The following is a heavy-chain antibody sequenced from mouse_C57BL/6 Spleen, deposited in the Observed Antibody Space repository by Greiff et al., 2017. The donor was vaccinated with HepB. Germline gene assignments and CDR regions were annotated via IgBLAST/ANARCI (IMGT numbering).Heavy chain of an antibody. D-gene: IGHD3-1*01. CDR3: ARGLAIDY. Sequence: EVKLVESGGGLVKPGGSLKLSCAASGFTFSDYGMHWVRQAPEKGLEWVAYISSGSSTIYYADTVKGRFTISRDNAKNTLFLHMTSLWSEDTAMYYCARGLAIDYWGQGTSVTVSS. CDR2: ISSGSSTI. J-gene: IGHJ4*01. V-gene: IGHV5-17*01. CDR1: GFTFSDYG.